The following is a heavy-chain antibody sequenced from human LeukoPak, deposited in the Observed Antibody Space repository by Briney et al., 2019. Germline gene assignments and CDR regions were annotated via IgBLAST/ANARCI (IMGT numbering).Heavy chain of an antibody. CDR3: AKDLYGGSVYWYFGL. CDR2: ISGSGGST. CDR1: RFTFSNYA. Sequence: GGSLRLSCAASRFTFSNYAMSWVRQAPGKGLEWVSGISGSGGSTYYADSVKGRFTISRDNSKNTMYLQTNSLRDEDTAVYYCAKDLYGGSVYWYFGLWGRGTLVTVSS. J-gene: IGHJ2*01. D-gene: IGHD4-23*01. V-gene: IGHV3-23*01.